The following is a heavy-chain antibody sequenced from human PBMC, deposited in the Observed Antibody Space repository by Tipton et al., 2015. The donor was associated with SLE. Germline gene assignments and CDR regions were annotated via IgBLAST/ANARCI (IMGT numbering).Heavy chain of an antibody. Sequence: TLSLTCTVSGGSISSHYWSWIRQPAGKGLEWIGYIYTSGSTNYNPSLKSRVTISVDTSKNQFSLKLSSVTAADTAVYYCARESWFGDCDAFDIWGQGTMVTVSS. D-gene: IGHD3-10*01. CDR1: GGSISSHY. CDR3: ARESWFGDCDAFDI. V-gene: IGHV4-4*09. J-gene: IGHJ3*02. CDR2: IYTSGST.